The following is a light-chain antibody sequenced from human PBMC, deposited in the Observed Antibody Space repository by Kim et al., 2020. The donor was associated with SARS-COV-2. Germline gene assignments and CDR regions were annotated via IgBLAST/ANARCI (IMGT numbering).Light chain of an antibody. CDR3: NSRDTNDNVV. V-gene: IGLV3-19*01. CDR1: SLRSYY. Sequence: VALGQTVRITCQGDSLRSYYATWYQQKPGQAPILVIYGKNNRPSGIPDRFSGSSSGNTASLTITGTQAGDEADYYCNSRDTNDNVVFGGGTKVTVL. J-gene: IGLJ2*01. CDR2: GKN.